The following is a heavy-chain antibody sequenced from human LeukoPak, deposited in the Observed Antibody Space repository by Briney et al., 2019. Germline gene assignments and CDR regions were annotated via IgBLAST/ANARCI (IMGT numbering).Heavy chain of an antibody. CDR3: AGNYDSGSGRYYYYMNV. CDR2: ISSSNGNR. CDR1: GFTFSTYS. Sequence: PGGSLRISCAASGFTFSTYSMNWVRQAPGKGLEWVSSISSSNGNRFYADSVKGRFTISRDNAKKSLYLQMNSLRAEDTAIYYCAGNYDSGSGRYYYYMNVGGKGATLTISS. J-gene: IGHJ6*03. D-gene: IGHD3-10*01. V-gene: IGHV3-21*01.